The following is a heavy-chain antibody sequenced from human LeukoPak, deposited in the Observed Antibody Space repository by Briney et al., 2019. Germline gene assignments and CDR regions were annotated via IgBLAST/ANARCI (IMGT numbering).Heavy chain of an antibody. D-gene: IGHD5-18*01. V-gene: IGHV4-59*01. CDR3: ASGGLQLWLPFDY. CDR2: IYYSGST. Sequence: SETLSLTCTVSGGSIGSYYWSWIRQPPGKGLEWIGYIYYSGSTNYNPSLKSRVTISVDTSKNQFSLKLSSVTAADTAVYYCASGGLQLWLPFDYWGQGTLVTVSS. J-gene: IGHJ4*02. CDR1: GGSIGSYY.